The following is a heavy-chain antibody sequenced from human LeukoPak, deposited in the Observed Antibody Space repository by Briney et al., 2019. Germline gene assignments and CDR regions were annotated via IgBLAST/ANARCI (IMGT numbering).Heavy chain of an antibody. CDR3: ARELGYCSSTSCYDWFDP. V-gene: IGHV4-4*07. CDR2: IYTSGST. CDR1: GGSISSYY. Sequence: SETLSLTCTVSGGSISSYYWSWIRQPAGKGLEWIGRIYTSGSTNYNPSLKSRVTMSVDTSKNQFSLKLSSVTAADTAVYYCARELGYCSSTSCYDWFDPWGQRTLVTVSS. D-gene: IGHD2-2*01. J-gene: IGHJ5*02.